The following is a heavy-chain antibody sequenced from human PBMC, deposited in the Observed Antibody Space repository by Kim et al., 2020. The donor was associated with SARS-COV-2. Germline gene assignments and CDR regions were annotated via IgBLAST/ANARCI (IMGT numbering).Heavy chain of an antibody. CDR3: ARQEVLRYFDWLSGGGGMDV. CDR2: IYYSGST. CDR1: GGSISSSSYY. J-gene: IGHJ6*02. V-gene: IGHV4-39*01. Sequence: SETLSLTCTVSGGSISSSSYYWGWIRQPPGKGLEWIGSIYYSGSTYYNPSLKSRVTISVDTSKNQFSLKLSSVTAADTAVYYCARQEVLRYFDWLSGGGGMDVWCQGTTVTVSS. D-gene: IGHD3-9*01.